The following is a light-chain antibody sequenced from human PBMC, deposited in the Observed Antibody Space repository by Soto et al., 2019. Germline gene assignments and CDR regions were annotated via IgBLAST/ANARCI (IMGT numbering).Light chain of an antibody. CDR3: QHGNTYSGA. V-gene: IGKV1-5*03. CDR1: QTISSW. Sequence: TQMTNRLSTIDEYELDRATSTGRASQTISSWLAWYQQKPGKAPKHLIYKASTLISGVPSRCRGSGSGIESSLTIRTLQPDDFATACCQHGNTYSGAVDHGTQVDI. J-gene: IGKJ1*01. CDR2: KAS.